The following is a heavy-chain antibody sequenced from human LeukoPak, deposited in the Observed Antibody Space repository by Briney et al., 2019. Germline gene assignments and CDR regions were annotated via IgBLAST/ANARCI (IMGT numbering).Heavy chain of an antibody. CDR3: ARDYHIVVVPAAIWSYYYGMDV. J-gene: IGHJ6*02. V-gene: IGHV3-30-3*01. Sequence: TGGSLRLSCTASGLTFSNYSMHWVRQAPGKGLEWLAVISHHGGSQYYADSVKGRFTISRDNSKKTLYLQMNRLRSEDTALYYCARDYHIVVVPAAIWSYYYGMDVWGQGTTVTVSS. D-gene: IGHD2-2*02. CDR1: GLTFSNYS. CDR2: ISHHGGSQ.